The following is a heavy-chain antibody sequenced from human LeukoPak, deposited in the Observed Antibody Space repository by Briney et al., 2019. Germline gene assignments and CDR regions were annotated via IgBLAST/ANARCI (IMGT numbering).Heavy chain of an antibody. J-gene: IGHJ5*02. D-gene: IGHD5-18*01. CDR1: GYTFTNYY. Sequence: ASVKVSCKASGYTFTNYYMHWVRQAPGQGLEWMGWINPNSGGTNYAQKFQGRVTMTRDTSISTAYMELSRLRSDDTAVYYCARPYVDTAIFWFDPWGQGTLVTVSS. CDR2: INPNSGGT. V-gene: IGHV1-2*02. CDR3: ARPYVDTAIFWFDP.